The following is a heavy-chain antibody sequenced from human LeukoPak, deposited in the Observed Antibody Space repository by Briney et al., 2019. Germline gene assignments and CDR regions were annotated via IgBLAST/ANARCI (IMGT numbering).Heavy chain of an antibody. D-gene: IGHD6-19*01. J-gene: IGHJ3*02. CDR1: GFTFSSYW. Sequence: PGGSLRLSCAASGFTFSSYWMHWVRQAPGKGLVWVSRINSDGSSTSYADSVKGRFTISRDNAKNTLYLQMNSLRAEDTAVYYCARSRLSSYAFDIWGQGTMVTVSS. V-gene: IGHV3-74*01. CDR2: INSDGSST. CDR3: ARSRLSSYAFDI.